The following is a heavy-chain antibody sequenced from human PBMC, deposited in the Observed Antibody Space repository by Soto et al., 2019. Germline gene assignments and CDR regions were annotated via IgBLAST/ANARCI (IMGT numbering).Heavy chain of an antibody. J-gene: IGHJ6*03. V-gene: IGHV1-8*01. CDR1: GYTFTSYD. D-gene: IGHD6-13*01. Sequence: QVPLVQSGAEVKKPGASVKVSCKASGYTFTSYDINWVRQATGQGLEWMGWMNPNSGNTGYAQKFQGRVTMTRNTSISTAYMELSSLRSEDTAVYYCARGVIAAAGTSVYYYDMDVWGKGTTVTVSS. CDR3: ARGVIAAAGTSVYYYDMDV. CDR2: MNPNSGNT.